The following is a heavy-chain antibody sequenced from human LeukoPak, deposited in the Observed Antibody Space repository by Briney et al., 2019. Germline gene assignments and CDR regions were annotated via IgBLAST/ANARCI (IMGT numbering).Heavy chain of an antibody. Sequence: PSETLSLTCTVSGDSIVTYYWSWIRQPPGKGLEWIGYIYTSGGTNYNPSLKSRVTISVDTSKNQFSLKLRSVTAADTAVYYCARQPYGGYLDFWGLGTQVTVSS. J-gene: IGHJ4*02. V-gene: IGHV4-4*09. CDR1: GDSIVTYY. CDR2: IYTSGGT. D-gene: IGHD5-12*01. CDR3: ARQPYGGYLDF.